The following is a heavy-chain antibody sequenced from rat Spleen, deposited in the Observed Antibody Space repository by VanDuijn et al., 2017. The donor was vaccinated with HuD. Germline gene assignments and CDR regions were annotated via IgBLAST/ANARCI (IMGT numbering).Heavy chain of an antibody. CDR3: ARELLGG. V-gene: IGHV1-43*01. Sequence: QVQLQQSGAELAKPGSSVKISCKASGYTFTSFYVSWIKQTTGQGLEYIGNIHTGSGSTNYNEKFMGKATLTVDKSSSTAFMQVSSLTHDDSAVYYCARELLGGWGQGVMVTVSS. CDR1: GYTFTSFY. D-gene: IGHD1-1*01. J-gene: IGHJ2*01. CDR2: IHTGSGST.